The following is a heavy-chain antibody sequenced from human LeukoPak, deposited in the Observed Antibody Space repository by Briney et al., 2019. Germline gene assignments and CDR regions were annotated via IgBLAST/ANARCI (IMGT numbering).Heavy chain of an antibody. J-gene: IGHJ4*02. D-gene: IGHD3-10*01. CDR2: ISAYNGNT. CDR3: ARPSGGTRTDYFDY. V-gene: IGHV1-18*01. CDR1: GYTFTNYG. Sequence: ASVKVSCKASGYTFTNYGISWVRQAPGQGLEWMGWISAYNGNTNHAQKFQGRVTTTTDTSTSTAYMELRSLRSDDTAVYYCARPSGGTRTDYFDYWGQGTLVTVSS.